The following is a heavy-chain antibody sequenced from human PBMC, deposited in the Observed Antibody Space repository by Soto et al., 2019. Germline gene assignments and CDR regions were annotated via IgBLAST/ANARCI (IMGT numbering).Heavy chain of an antibody. Sequence: EVQLVESGGGLVQPGGSLRLSCAASGFTVSSNYMSWVRQAPGKGLEWVSVIYSGGSTYYADSVKGRFTISRDNSKNTLYLQMNRLRAEDTAVYYCARDRAPIDDYGDYDAHWGQGTLVTVSS. CDR1: GFTVSSNY. V-gene: IGHV3-66*01. J-gene: IGHJ4*02. CDR3: ARDRAPIDDYGDYDAH. D-gene: IGHD4-17*01. CDR2: IYSGGST.